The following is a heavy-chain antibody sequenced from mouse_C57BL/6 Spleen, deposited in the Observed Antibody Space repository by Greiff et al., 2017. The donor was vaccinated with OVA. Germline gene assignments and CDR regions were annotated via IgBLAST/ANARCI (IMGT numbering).Heavy chain of an antibody. CDR2: IYPSDSET. Sequence: QVQLQQPGAELVRPGSSVKLSCKASGYTFTSYWMDWVKQRPGQGLEWIGNIYPSDSETHYNQKFKDKATLTVDKSSSTAYMQLSSLTSEDSAVYYCARGWDGGYYFDYWGQGTTLTVSS. V-gene: IGHV1-61*01. J-gene: IGHJ2*01. CDR1: GYTFTSYW. D-gene: IGHD4-1*01. CDR3: ARGWDGGYYFDY.